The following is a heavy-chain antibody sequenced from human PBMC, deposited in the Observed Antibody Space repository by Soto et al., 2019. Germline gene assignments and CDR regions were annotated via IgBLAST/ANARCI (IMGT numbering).Heavy chain of an antibody. CDR2: IYHSGST. D-gene: IGHD2-8*02. Sequence: SETLSLTCAVSGGSISSGGYSWSWIRQPPGKGLEWIGYIYHSGSTYYNPSLKSRVTISVDRSKNQFSLKLSSVTAADTAVYSCARKDLLGHFDYWGQGTMVTVSS. J-gene: IGHJ4*02. V-gene: IGHV4-30-2*01. CDR1: GGSISSGGYS. CDR3: ARKDLLGHFDY.